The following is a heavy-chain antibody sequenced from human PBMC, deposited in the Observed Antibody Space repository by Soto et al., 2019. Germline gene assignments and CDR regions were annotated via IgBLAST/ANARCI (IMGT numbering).Heavy chain of an antibody. CDR2: IFSNNER. D-gene: IGHD3-10*01. CDR1: GFSLTTGRLG. J-gene: IGHJ6*02. CDR3: ARLVADSSSHYYGLDV. Sequence: QVTLKESGPVLVRATETLTLTCSISGFSLTTGRLGVSWIRQPPGKALEWLAHIFSNNERSYSASLQHRLSISADTSTGEVVFTMTSVGPVDAGTYFCARLVADSSSHYYGLDVWGQGASVTVS. V-gene: IGHV2-26*03.